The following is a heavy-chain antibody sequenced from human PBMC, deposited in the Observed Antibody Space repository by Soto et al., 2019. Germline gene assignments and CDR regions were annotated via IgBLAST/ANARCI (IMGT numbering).Heavy chain of an antibody. D-gene: IGHD1-1*01. V-gene: IGHV1-8*01. Sequence: GASVKVSCKASGYTFTTYDINWVRQATGQGLEWMGWMSPNSGATGYAQKFRGRVTMTRDTSISTAYMELSNLRSEDTAIYYCARGVDAGVDVWGQGTTVTVSS. CDR1: GYTFTTYD. CDR3: ARGVDAGVDV. J-gene: IGHJ6*02. CDR2: MSPNSGAT.